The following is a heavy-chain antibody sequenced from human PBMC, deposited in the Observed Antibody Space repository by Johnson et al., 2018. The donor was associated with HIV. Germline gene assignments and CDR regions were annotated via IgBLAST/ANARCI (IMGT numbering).Heavy chain of an antibody. V-gene: IGHV3-30-3*01. Sequence: QMLLVESGGGVVQPGRSLRLSCAASGFTFSSYAMHWVRQAPGKGLEWVAVISYDGSNKYYADSVKGRFTISRDNSKNTLYLQMNSLRAEDTAVYYCAREQLRHAFDIWGQGTMVTVSS. CDR1: GFTFSSYA. CDR2: ISYDGSNK. D-gene: IGHD5-18*01. J-gene: IGHJ3*02. CDR3: AREQLRHAFDI.